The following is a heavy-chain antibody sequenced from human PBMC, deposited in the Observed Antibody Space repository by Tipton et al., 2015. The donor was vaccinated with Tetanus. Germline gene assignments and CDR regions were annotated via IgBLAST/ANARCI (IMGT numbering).Heavy chain of an antibody. CDR3: ARLSSSANDAHGFDI. D-gene: IGHD3-22*01. CDR2: IHYGGTT. CDR1: GGSISTTTYY. Sequence: TLSLTCTVSGGSISTTTYYWGWIRQPPGKGLEWIGNIHYGGTTSYNPSLKSRVTMSVDTSKNQFSLKLNSVTAADTAVYYCARLSSSANDAHGFDIWGQGTMVTVSS. J-gene: IGHJ3*02. V-gene: IGHV4-39*01.